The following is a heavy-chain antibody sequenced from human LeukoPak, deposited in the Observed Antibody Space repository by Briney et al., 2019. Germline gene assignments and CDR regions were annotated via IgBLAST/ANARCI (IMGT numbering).Heavy chain of an antibody. V-gene: IGHV3-23*01. CDR1: GFTFSSYA. CDR3: AQSYYYYMDV. Sequence: RGSLRLSCAASGFTFSSYAMSWVRQAPGEGLEWVSLISGSGGSTYYADSVKGRFTISRDNSKNTLYLQMNSLRAEDTAVYYCAQSYYYYMDVWGKGTTVTVSS. CDR2: ISGSGGST. J-gene: IGHJ6*03.